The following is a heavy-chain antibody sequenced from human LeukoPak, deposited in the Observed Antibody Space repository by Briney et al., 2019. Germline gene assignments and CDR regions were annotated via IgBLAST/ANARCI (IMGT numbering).Heavy chain of an antibody. CDR3: ARGLYSSGWYGVAPDAFDI. CDR2: IYTSGST. CDR1: GGSISSYY. J-gene: IGHJ3*02. D-gene: IGHD6-19*01. V-gene: IGHV4-4*07. Sequence: SETLSLTCTVSGGSISSYYWSWIRQPAEKGLEWIGRIYTSGSTNYNPSLKSRVTMSVDTSKNQFSLKLSSVTAADTAVYYCARGLYSSGWYGVAPDAFDIWGQGTMVTVSS.